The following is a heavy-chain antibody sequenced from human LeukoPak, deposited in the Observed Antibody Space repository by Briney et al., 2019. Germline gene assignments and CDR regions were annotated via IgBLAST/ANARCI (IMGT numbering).Heavy chain of an antibody. CDR2: IRYDGSNK. CDR3: AKDRPIAAAGTLDY. Sequence: GGSLRLSCAASGFTFSSYGMHWVRQAPGKGLEWVAFIRYDGSNKYYADSVKGRFTISRDNSKNTLYLQMNSLRAEDTAVYYCAKDRPIAAAGTLDYWGQTTLVTVSS. J-gene: IGHJ4*02. CDR1: GFTFSSYG. V-gene: IGHV3-30*02. D-gene: IGHD6-13*01.